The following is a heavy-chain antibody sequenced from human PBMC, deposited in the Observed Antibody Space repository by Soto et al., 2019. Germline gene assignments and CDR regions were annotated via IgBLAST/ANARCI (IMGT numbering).Heavy chain of an antibody. J-gene: IGHJ4*02. CDR1: GFSFSVYH. D-gene: IGHD2-15*01. CDR3: ARDSMFGSGRYYFDS. CDR2: IDSRSSTI. Sequence: GGSLRLCCATSGFSFSVYHMNWVRQAPGKGLEWVSYIDSRSSTIFYADSVRGRFTVSRDNAKNSLFLQMDSLRDEDTAVYFCARDSMFGSGRYYFDSWGQGALVTVSS. V-gene: IGHV3-48*02.